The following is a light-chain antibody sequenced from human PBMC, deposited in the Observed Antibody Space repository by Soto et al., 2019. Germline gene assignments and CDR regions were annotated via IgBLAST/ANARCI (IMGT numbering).Light chain of an antibody. CDR2: EVT. V-gene: IGLV2-8*01. CDR1: SSDVGAYDY. Sequence: QSALTQPPSASGSPGQSVTISCTGTSSDVGAYDYVSWYQQHPGKAPKLMIYEVTKRPSGVPDRFSGSKSGNTASLTVSGLQAGVEGDFYCSSYAGGKNLVFGGGTKLTVL. J-gene: IGLJ3*02. CDR3: SSYAGGKNLV.